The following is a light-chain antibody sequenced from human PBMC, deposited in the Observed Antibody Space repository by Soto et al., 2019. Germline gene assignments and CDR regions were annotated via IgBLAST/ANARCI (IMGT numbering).Light chain of an antibody. CDR2: AAS. CDR1: QYIGRY. Sequence: IQMPQSPSSLPASVGDRVTITCRAGQYIGRYLNWYQQKPGKAPKLLIYAASSLHSGVPSRFSGSGSGTDFTLTISSLQPEDFATYSCQQTYRTPLTFGGGTKVDIK. V-gene: IGKV1-39*01. J-gene: IGKJ4*01. CDR3: QQTYRTPLT.